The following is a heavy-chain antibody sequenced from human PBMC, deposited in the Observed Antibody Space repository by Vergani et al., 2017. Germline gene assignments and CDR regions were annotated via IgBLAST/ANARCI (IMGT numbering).Heavy chain of an antibody. D-gene: IGHD3-3*01. V-gene: IGHV1-2*02. CDR3: ARGTWSGYHSVGGY. CDR2: INPNSGGT. Sequence: QVQLVQSGAEVKKPGASVKVSCKASGYTFTGYYMHWVRQAPGQGLEWMGWINPNSGGTNYAQKVQGRVTMTRDTSISTAYMELSRLRSDDTAVYYCARGTWSGYHSVGGYWGQGTLVTVSS. J-gene: IGHJ4*02. CDR1: GYTFTGYY.